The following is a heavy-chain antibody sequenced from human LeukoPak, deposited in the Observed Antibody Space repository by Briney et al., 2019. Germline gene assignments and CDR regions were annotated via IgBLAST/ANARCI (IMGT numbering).Heavy chain of an antibody. J-gene: IGHJ2*01. CDR1: GGSFSGYY. Sequence: PSETLSLTCAVYGGSFSGYYWSWIRQPPGKGLEWIGEINHSGSTNYNPSLKSRVTISVDTSKNQFSLKLSSVTAADTAVYYCASSGTDWYFDLWGRGTLVTVSS. V-gene: IGHV4-34*01. D-gene: IGHD1-14*01. CDR2: INHSGST. CDR3: ASSGTDWYFDL.